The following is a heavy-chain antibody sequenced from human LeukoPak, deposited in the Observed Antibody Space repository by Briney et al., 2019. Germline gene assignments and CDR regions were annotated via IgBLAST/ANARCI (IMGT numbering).Heavy chain of an antibody. V-gene: IGHV3-23*01. D-gene: IGHD2-8*01. CDR1: GFTFSGYA. J-gene: IGHJ4*02. CDR3: AKMVREFYTISYYFDY. CDR2: ISGSGAGT. Sequence: GGSLRLSCAASGFTFSGYAMNWVRQAPGKGLEWVSGISGSGAGTYYADSVKGRFTISRDNSKNTLYLQMNSLRADDTGVYYCAKMVREFYTISYYFDYWGQGTLVTVSS.